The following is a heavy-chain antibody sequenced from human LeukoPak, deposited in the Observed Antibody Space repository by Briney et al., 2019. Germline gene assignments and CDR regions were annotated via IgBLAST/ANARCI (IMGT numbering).Heavy chain of an antibody. CDR3: ARAGHNSNSGGYDF. Sequence: ASVKVSCKPSGYTFIDHYLHWVRQSPGQGLESLGWIDPDTGDTNYPQKFQGRVTMSRDTSSSTAYMELNRLRSDDTAVYYCARAGHNSNSGGYDFWGLGTLVTVSS. V-gene: IGHV1-2*02. CDR1: GYTFIDHY. D-gene: IGHD3-22*01. J-gene: IGHJ4*02. CDR2: IDPDTGDT.